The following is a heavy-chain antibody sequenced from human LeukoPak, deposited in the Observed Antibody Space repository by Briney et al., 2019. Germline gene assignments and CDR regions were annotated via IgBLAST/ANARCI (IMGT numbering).Heavy chain of an antibody. CDR2: IYYSGST. D-gene: IGHD6-13*01. CDR3: ARRGYASSWSFDY. V-gene: IGHV4-31*03. CDR1: GGSISSGGYY. Sequence: SQTLSLTCTVSGGSISSGGYYWSWIRQHPGKGLEWIGYIYYSGSTKYNPSLKSRVTISVGTSKNQFSLKLSSVTAADTAVYYCARRGYASSWSFDYWGQGTLVTVSS. J-gene: IGHJ4*02.